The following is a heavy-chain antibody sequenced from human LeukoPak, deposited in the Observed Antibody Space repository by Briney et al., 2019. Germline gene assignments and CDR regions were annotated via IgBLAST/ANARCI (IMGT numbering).Heavy chain of an antibody. V-gene: IGHV3-30*02. D-gene: IGHD2-2*01. Sequence: GGSLRLSCAASGFTFSSYGMHWVRQAPGKGLEWVAFIRYDGSNKYYADSVKGRFTISRDNSKNTLYLQMNSLRAEDTAVYYCAKDAVPSNYYYYYMDVWGKGTTVTVSS. CDR1: GFTFSSYG. CDR3: AKDAVPSNYYYYYMDV. CDR2: IRYDGSNK. J-gene: IGHJ6*03.